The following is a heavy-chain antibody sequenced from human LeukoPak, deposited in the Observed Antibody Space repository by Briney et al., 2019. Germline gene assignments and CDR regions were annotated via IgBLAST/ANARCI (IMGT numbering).Heavy chain of an antibody. D-gene: IGHD4-11*01. V-gene: IGHV3-7*01. Sequence: GGFLRLSCVASGFTFSNYWMSWVRQAPGKGLEWVANIKQDGSEIYDVGSVKGRFTISKDNAKTSLFLQMNSLRAEDTAMYYCARGVNRPNYYYYGMDVWGQGTTVTVSS. CDR2: IKQDGSEI. CDR3: ARGVNRPNYYYYGMDV. CDR1: GFTFSNYW. J-gene: IGHJ6*02.